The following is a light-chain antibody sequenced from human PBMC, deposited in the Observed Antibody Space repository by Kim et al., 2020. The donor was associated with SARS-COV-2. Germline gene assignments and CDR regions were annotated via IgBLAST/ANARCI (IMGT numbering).Light chain of an antibody. CDR1: NIGSKD. J-gene: IGLJ2*01. CDR3: QVWDSGVV. CDR2: RNT. Sequence: VSVALGQTASITCGGNNIGSKDIYWYQQKPGQAPALVIYRNTNRPSGIPERFSGSNSGNTATLTISRAQAGDEADYFCQVWDSGVVFGGGTQLTVL. V-gene: IGLV3-9*01.